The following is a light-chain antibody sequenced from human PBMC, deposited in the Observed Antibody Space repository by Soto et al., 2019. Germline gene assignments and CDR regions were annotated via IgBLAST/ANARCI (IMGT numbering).Light chain of an antibody. CDR3: QQYGSSPMYT. CDR1: QSVRTNY. CDR2: AAS. V-gene: IGKV3-20*01. J-gene: IGKJ2*01. Sequence: EIVLTQSPGTLSLSPGERATLSCRASQSVRTNYLAWYQQKPGQAPRLLIYAASTRANGIPDRFSGSGSGTDFTLTIRRLYPEDFAVYYCQQYGSSPMYTFGQGTKLEIK.